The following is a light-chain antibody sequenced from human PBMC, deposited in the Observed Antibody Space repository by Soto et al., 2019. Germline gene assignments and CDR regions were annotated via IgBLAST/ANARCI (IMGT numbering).Light chain of an antibody. CDR3: SSYTSSITPYV. J-gene: IGLJ1*01. Sequence: ALAQPASVSGSPGQSITISCTGTITDIGAYNYVSWYQQHPGKAPKLLIYGVSSRPSGVSNRFSGSKSGNAAYLTISGLQADDEAEYYCSSYTSSITPYVFGTGTKVTVL. CDR1: ITDIGAYNY. V-gene: IGLV2-14*01. CDR2: GVS.